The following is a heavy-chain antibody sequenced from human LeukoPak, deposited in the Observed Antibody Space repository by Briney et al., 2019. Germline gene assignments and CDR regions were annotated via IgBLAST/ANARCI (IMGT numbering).Heavy chain of an antibody. V-gene: IGHV4-4*07. D-gene: IGHD3-16*01. Sequence: SETLSLTCTVSGGSISSYYRSWIRPPAGKGLEWIGRIYTSGSTNYNPSLKSRVIMSVDTSNNQFSLKLSSVTAADTAVYYCAREWGWGSYYFDYWGERDLVTVSS. J-gene: IGHJ4*02. CDR3: AREWGWGSYYFDY. CDR1: GGSISSYY. CDR2: IYTSGST.